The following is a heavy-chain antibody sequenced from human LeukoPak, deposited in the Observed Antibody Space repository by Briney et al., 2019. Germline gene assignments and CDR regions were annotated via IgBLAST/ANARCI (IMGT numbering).Heavy chain of an antibody. J-gene: IGHJ4*02. V-gene: IGHV3-9*03. CDR2: ISWNSGSI. D-gene: IGHD6-6*01. CDR1: GFTFDDYA. CDR3: AKGTLPRIAAPFDY. Sequence: PGRSLRLSCAASGFTFDDYAMHWVRQAPGKGLEWVSGISWNSGSIGYADSVKGRFTISRDNAKNSLYLQMNSLRAEDMALYYCAKGTLPRIAAPFDYWGQGTLVTVSS.